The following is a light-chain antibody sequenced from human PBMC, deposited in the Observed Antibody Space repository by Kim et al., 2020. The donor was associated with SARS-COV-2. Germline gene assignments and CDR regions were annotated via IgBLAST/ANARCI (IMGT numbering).Light chain of an antibody. CDR3: QKYNSAPYT. Sequence: SASLRDSVTITCRASQGISNYLAWDQQKPGKVPKLLIYAASTLQSGVPSRFSGSGSGTDFTLTISSLQPEDVATYYCQKYNSAPYTFGQGTKLEI. J-gene: IGKJ2*01. CDR1: QGISNY. CDR2: AAS. V-gene: IGKV1-27*01.